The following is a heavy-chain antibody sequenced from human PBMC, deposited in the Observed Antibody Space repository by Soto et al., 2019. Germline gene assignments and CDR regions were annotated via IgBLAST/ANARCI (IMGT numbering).Heavy chain of an antibody. Sequence: QITLKESGPTLVKPTQTLTLTCTFSGFSLSTSGVGVGWIRQPPGKALECLALIYWDDDKRYIPSLKSRLTITNNTSKNQVVLTTTNMDPVDTAAYYCAHLYDSSGYCAYWGQGTLVTVSS. CDR2: IYWDDDK. V-gene: IGHV2-5*02. CDR3: AHLYDSSGYCAY. D-gene: IGHD3-22*01. CDR1: GFSLSTSGVG. J-gene: IGHJ4*02.